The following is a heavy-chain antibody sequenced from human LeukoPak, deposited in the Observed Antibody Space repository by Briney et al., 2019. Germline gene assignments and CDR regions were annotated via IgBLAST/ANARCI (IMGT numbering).Heavy chain of an antibody. CDR3: ARRPSYSSSWYALDS. J-gene: IGHJ4*02. CDR2: IGTTGDT. V-gene: IGHV3-13*01. Sequence: GSLRLSCAASGFTFSGYDMHWVRQATGKGLEWVSAIGTTGDTYYSDSVRGRFTISRENAKNSLDLQMNSLRAGDTAVYYCARRPSYSSSWYALDSWGQGTLVTVSS. CDR1: GFTFSGYD. D-gene: IGHD6-13*01.